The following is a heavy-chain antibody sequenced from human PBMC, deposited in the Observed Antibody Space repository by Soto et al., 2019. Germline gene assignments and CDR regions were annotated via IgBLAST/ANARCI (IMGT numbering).Heavy chain of an antibody. CDR1: GGTFSEYY. V-gene: IGHV4-34*01. Sequence: QVQLQKWGAGLLKTSETQALTCGVNGGTFSEYYWSWIRQPPGKGLEWIGEINHSGSTNYNPSLKRRVTISGDMSKNQLSLKLSPVTAADTAIYYCAREPNSSGPSWLDPWGQGILVTVSS. CDR3: AREPNSSGPSWLDP. J-gene: IGHJ5*02. D-gene: IGHD6-19*01. CDR2: INHSGST.